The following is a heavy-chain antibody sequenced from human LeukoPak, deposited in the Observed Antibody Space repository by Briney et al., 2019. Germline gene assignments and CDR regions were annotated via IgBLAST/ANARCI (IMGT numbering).Heavy chain of an antibody. CDR1: GFTFGSYA. J-gene: IGHJ4*02. Sequence: GGSLRLSCEASGFTFGSYAMYWVRQGPGKGLEWVAGIFGSGGSPHYADSVKGRFTISRDNSQNMVYLHINSLRAEDTAVYYCATSRYYLDYWGQGTLVTASS. D-gene: IGHD3-16*02. CDR2: IFGSGGSP. V-gene: IGHV3-23*01. CDR3: ATSRYYLDY.